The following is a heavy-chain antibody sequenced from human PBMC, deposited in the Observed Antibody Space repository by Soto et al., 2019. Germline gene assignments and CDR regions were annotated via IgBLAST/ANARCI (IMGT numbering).Heavy chain of an antibody. CDR3: ARDRSLIFAVPPYGMDV. J-gene: IGHJ6*02. Sequence: GGSLRLSCVISGFTFSDHEMNWVRQAPGKGPEWVSRISASGGTTSHADSVKGRFTISRDNARDSLYLHMNNLRAEDTAIYYCARDRSLIFAVPPYGMDVWGQGTTVTVSS. D-gene: IGHD3-3*01. V-gene: IGHV3-48*03. CDR2: ISASGGTT. CDR1: GFTFSDHE.